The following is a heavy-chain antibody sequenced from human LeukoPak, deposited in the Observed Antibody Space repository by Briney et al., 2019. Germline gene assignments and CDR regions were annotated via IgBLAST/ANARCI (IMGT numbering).Heavy chain of an antibody. V-gene: IGHV3-23*01. CDR3: AKGISGWYLYYFDY. CDR1: GFTFNSYA. CDR2: ISGSGGST. D-gene: IGHD6-19*01. Sequence: GGSLRLSCAASGFTFNSYAMSWVRQAPGKGLEWVSAISGSGGSTYYADSVKGRFTISRDNSKNTLYLQMNSLRAEDTTIYYCAKGISGWYLYYFDYWGQGTLVTVSS. J-gene: IGHJ4*02.